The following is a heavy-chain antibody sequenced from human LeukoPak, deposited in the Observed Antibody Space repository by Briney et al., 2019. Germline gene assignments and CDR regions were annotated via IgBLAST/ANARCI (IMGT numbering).Heavy chain of an antibody. D-gene: IGHD1-7*01. CDR2: INSDGSGT. J-gene: IGHJ3*02. CDR1: GFTFSSYW. V-gene: IGHV3-74*01. Sequence: GGSLRLSCAASGFTFSSYWFHWVRQAPGKGLVWVSRINSDGSGTTYADSVKGRFTISRDNAKSTLFLQMNSLRAEDTALYYCARTTSMNYVGDAFHIWGQGTKVTVSS. CDR3: ARTTSMNYVGDAFHI.